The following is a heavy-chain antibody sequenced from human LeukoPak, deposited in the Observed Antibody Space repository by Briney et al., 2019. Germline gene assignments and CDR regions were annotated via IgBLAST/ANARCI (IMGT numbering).Heavy chain of an antibody. V-gene: IGHV1-2*02. CDR3: ASQSRIITIFGVVMTAHAFDI. D-gene: IGHD3-3*01. Sequence: ASVKDSCKASGYTFTGYYMHWVRQAPGQGLEWMGWINPNSGGTNYAQKFQGRVTMTRDTSISTAYMELSRLRSDDTAVYYCASQSRIITIFGVVMTAHAFDIWGQGTMVTVSS. CDR2: INPNSGGT. CDR1: GYTFTGYY. J-gene: IGHJ3*02.